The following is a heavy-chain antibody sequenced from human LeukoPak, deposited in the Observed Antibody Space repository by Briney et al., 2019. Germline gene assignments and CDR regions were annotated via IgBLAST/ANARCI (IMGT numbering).Heavy chain of an antibody. D-gene: IGHD6-19*01. CDR3: ARDDQSGCIEY. V-gene: IGHV3-33*01. J-gene: IGHJ4*02. CDR1: GFTFSSYG. CDR2: IWYDGSNK. Sequence: GGSLRLSCAASGFTFSSYGMHWVRQAPGEGLEWVAIIWYDGSNKYYADCVKGRFTISRDNSKNTLDLQMNSLRAEDTAVYFCARDDQSGCIEYWGQGTLVTVSS.